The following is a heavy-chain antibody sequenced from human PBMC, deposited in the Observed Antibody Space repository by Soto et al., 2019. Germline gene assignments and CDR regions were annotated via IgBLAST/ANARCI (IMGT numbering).Heavy chain of an antibody. CDR3: AREGSSWYYFDY. D-gene: IGHD6-13*01. CDR2: IYYSGST. Sequence: SETLSLTCTVSGGSISSYYWSWIRQPPGKGLEWIGYIYYSGSTNYNPSLKSRVTISVDTSKNQFSLKLSSVTAADTAVYYCAREGSSWYYFDYWGQGTLVTVSS. J-gene: IGHJ4*02. V-gene: IGHV4-59*01. CDR1: GGSISSYY.